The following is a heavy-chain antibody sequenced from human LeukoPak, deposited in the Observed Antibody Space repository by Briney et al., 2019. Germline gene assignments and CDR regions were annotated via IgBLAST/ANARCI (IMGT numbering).Heavy chain of an antibody. Sequence: GASLRLSCAASGFTFSGYAMSWVRQAPGKGLEWVSAISGSGGSTNYADSVKGRFTISRDNSRNTLYLQMNSLRAEDTAVYYCARAAVKDVDTAMVTYYGMDVWGQGTTVTVSS. CDR2: ISGSGGST. D-gene: IGHD5-18*01. J-gene: IGHJ6*02. V-gene: IGHV3-23*01. CDR1: GFTFSGYA. CDR3: ARAAVKDVDTAMVTYYGMDV.